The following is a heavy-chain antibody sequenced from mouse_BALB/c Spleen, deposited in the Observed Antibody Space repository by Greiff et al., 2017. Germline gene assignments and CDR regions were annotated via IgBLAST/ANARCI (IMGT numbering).Heavy chain of an antibody. CDR1: GFSLTSYG. Sequence: VQLQQSGPGLVQPSQSLSITCTVSGFSLTSYGVHWVRQSPGKGLEWLGVIWSGGSTDYNAAFISRLSISKDNSKSQVFFKMNSLQANDTAIYYCARGSYYRYDGYYFDYWGQGTTLTVSS. J-gene: IGHJ2*01. V-gene: IGHV2-2*02. D-gene: IGHD2-14*01. CDR2: IWSGGST. CDR3: ARGSYYRYDGYYFDY.